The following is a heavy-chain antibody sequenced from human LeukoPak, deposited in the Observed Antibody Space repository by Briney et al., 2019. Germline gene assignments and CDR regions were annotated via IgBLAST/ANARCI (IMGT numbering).Heavy chain of an antibody. J-gene: IGHJ4*02. D-gene: IGHD6-19*01. CDR3: ARDLGNTGWYTFDY. CDR1: GDSVSSNNGA. CDR2: TYYRSKWYN. V-gene: IGHV6-1*01. Sequence: SQTLSLICDISGDSVSSNNGAWNWIRQSPSRGLEWLGRTYYRSKWYNDYAGSLNGRITISPDTSKNQFSLHLNSVTPEDTAVYYCARDLGNTGWYTFDYWGQGILVTVSS.